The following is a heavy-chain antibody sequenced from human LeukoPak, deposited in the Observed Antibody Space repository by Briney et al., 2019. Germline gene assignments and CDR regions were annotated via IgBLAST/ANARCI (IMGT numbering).Heavy chain of an antibody. CDR3: ASRPGGGSGPMPLDY. D-gene: IGHD3-10*01. V-gene: IGHV3-66*01. CDR2: IFDGGST. Sequence: PGGSLRLSCAASGFTVSGKFMTWVRQAPGKELDWVSVIFDGGSTYYAESVKGRFTISRDISRNTLYLQMNSLRVENTAVYYCASRPGGGSGPMPLDYWGQGTLVTVSS. CDR1: GFTVSGKF. J-gene: IGHJ4*02.